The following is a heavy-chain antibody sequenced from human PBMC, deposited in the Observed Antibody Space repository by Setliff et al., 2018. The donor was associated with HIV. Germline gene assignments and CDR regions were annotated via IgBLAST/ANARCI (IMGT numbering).Heavy chain of an antibody. J-gene: IGHJ5*02. CDR1: GFTFSKSA. V-gene: IGHV1-3*01. CDR3: AREGQWLA. CDR2: INAANGHA. D-gene: IGHD6-19*01. Sequence: ASVKVSCKASGFTFSKSAIHWVRQAPGQRLELMAWINAANGHAKYSQKFQGRVTITRDTAASTVYMELSSLKSEDTAVYYCAREGQWLAWGQGTLVTVSS.